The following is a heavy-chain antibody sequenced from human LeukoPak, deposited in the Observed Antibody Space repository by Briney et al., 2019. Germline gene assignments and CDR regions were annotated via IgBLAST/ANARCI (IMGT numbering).Heavy chain of an antibody. D-gene: IGHD3-10*01. CDR1: GFTFSSYG. Sequence: PGGSLRLSCAASGFTFSSYGMHWVRQAPGKGLEWVAFIRYDGSNKYCADSVKGRFTISRDNSKNTLYLQMNSLSGEDTAVYYCAKAGRPYYYGSGSYYYYMDVWGKGTTVTVSS. V-gene: IGHV3-30*02. CDR2: IRYDGSNK. CDR3: AKAGRPYYYGSGSYYYYMDV. J-gene: IGHJ6*03.